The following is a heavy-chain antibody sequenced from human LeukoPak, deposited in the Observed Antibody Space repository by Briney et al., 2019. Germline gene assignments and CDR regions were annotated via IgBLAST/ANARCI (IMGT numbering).Heavy chain of an antibody. CDR3: ARDWGVSARPGYMDV. V-gene: IGHV4-59*01. CDR1: GGSISNYY. D-gene: IGHD6-6*01. CDR2: IYYSGST. Sequence: PSETLSLTCTVPGGSISNYYWSWIRQPPGKGLEGIGYIYYSGSTKYNPSLKSRVTISVDTSKNQFSLRLSPVTAADTVVYYCARDWGVSARPGYMDVWGKGTTVTVSS. J-gene: IGHJ6*03.